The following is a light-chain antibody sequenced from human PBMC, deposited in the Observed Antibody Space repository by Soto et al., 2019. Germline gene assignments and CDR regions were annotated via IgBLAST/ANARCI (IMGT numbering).Light chain of an antibody. V-gene: IGLV2-14*03. Sequence: QSALTQPASVSGSPGQSITFSCTGTSSDVGSYNYVSWYQQHPGKAPKLVIYDVTNRPSGVSNRFSGSKSGNTASLTISGLQAEDEADYYCSSYTGSSTLVFGGGTQLTVL. J-gene: IGLJ2*01. CDR1: SSDVGSYNY. CDR2: DVT. CDR3: SSYTGSSTLV.